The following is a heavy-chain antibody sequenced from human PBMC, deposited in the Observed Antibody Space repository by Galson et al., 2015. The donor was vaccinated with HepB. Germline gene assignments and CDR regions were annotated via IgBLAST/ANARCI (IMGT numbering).Heavy chain of an antibody. D-gene: IGHD4-17*01. CDR2: IHKSGST. CDR3: ARDHGDYVVNQFPYAVDV. CDR1: GGSISSGNYY. Sequence: TLSLTCIVSGGSISSGNYYWTWIRQPAGKGLEWIGRIHKSGSTNYNASLKSRLTMSLDISKNHFSLRLSSVTAADTALYYCARDHGDYVVNQFPYAVDVWGQGTTVTVSS. J-gene: IGHJ6*02. V-gene: IGHV4-61*02.